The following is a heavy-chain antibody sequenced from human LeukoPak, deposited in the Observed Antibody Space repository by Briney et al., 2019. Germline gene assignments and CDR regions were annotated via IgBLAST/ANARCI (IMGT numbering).Heavy chain of an antibody. V-gene: IGHV4-34*01. CDR1: GGSFSGYY. Sequence: PSETLSLTCAVYGGSFSGYYWSWIRQPPGKGLEWIGEINHSGSTNYNPSLKSRVTISVDTSKNQFSLKLSSVTAADTAVFYCARENSGSYREFDYWGQGTLVTVSS. D-gene: IGHD1-26*01. CDR3: ARENSGSYREFDY. J-gene: IGHJ4*02. CDR2: INHSGST.